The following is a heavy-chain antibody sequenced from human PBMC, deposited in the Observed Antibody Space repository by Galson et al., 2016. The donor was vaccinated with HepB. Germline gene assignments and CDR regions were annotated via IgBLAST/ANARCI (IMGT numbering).Heavy chain of an antibody. CDR1: GYTFTSNT. J-gene: IGHJ4*02. D-gene: IGHD6-19*01. V-gene: IGHV1-3*01. Sequence: SVKVSCKASGYTFTSNTIHWVREAPGQGLEWMGWINAGNGNTKYSQRFQGRVTITRDTFASTAYMELSSLRSEDTAVYFCARRAVAGVFDYWGQGTLVTVSS. CDR2: INAGNGNT. CDR3: ARRAVAGVFDY.